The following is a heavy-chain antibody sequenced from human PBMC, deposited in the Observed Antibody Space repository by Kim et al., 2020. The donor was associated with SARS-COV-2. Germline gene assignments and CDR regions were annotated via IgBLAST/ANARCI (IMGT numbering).Heavy chain of an antibody. CDR1: GFTFGDYA. Sequence: GGSLRLSCTASGFTFGDYAMSWVRQAPGKGLEWVVFIRSKAYGGTTEYAASVKGRFTISRDDSKSIAYLQMNSLKTEDTAVYYCTRDRGPGYYYYGMDVWGQGTTVTVSS. CDR2: IRSKAYGGTT. V-gene: IGHV3-49*04. J-gene: IGHJ6*02. D-gene: IGHD1-26*01. CDR3: TRDRGPGYYYYGMDV.